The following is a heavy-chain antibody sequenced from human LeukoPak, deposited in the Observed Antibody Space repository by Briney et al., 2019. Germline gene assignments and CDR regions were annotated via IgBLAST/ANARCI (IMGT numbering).Heavy chain of an antibody. CDR1: GGTFSSYA. V-gene: IGHV1-69*01. D-gene: IGHD2-2*01. CDR3: ARDWGYCSSTSCPFYMDV. Sequence: SVKVSCKASGGTFSSYAISWVRQAPGQGLEWMGGIIPIFGTANYAQKFQGRVTITADESTSTAYMELSSLRSEDTAVYYCARDWGYCSSTSCPFYMDVWGKGTTVTVSS. J-gene: IGHJ6*03. CDR2: IIPIFGTA.